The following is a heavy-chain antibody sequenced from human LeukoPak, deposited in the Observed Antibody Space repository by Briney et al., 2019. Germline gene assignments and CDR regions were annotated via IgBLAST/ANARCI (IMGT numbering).Heavy chain of an antibody. J-gene: IGHJ4*02. Sequence: ASVKVSCKASGYTFTGYYMHWVRQAPGQGLEWMGWINPNSGGTNYAQKFQGRVTMTRDTSISTAYMELSRLRSDGTAVYYCARDLMDLEWFVWDFDYWGQGTLITVSS. CDR3: ARDLMDLEWFVWDFDY. CDR1: GYTFTGYY. D-gene: IGHD3-3*01. V-gene: IGHV1-2*02. CDR2: INPNSGGT.